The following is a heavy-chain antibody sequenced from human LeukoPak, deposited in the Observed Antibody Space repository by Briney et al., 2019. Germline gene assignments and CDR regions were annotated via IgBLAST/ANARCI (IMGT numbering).Heavy chain of an antibody. CDR1: GFTFSSYG. Sequence: PGGSLRLSCAASGFTFSSYGMHWVRQAPGKGLEWVAVIWYDGSNKYYADSVKGRFTISRDNSKNTLYLQMNSLSEEDTAVYYRGRRFRPGYSSGWYEDYWGQGTLVTVSS. CDR3: GRRFRPGYSSGWYEDY. V-gene: IGHV3-33*01. CDR2: IWYDGSNK. D-gene: IGHD6-19*01. J-gene: IGHJ4*02.